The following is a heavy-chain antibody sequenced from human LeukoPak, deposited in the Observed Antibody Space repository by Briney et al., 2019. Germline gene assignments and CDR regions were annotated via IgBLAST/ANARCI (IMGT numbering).Heavy chain of an antibody. Sequence: GGSLRLSCAASGFTFSSYGMHWVRQAPGKGLEWVAVIWYDGSNKYYADSVKGRFTISRDNSKNTLYLQMNSLRAEDTAVYYCAREPSMIVVVYYFDYWGQGTLVTVSS. CDR2: IWYDGSNK. V-gene: IGHV3-33*01. CDR3: AREPSMIVVVYYFDY. D-gene: IGHD3-22*01. CDR1: GFTFSSYG. J-gene: IGHJ4*02.